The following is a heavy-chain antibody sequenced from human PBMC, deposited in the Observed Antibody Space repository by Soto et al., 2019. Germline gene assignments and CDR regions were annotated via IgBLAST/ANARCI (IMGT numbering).Heavy chain of an antibody. V-gene: IGHV3-33*01. D-gene: IGHD6-13*01. CDR3: ARGGHSSSWYRLEAYFFDY. J-gene: IGHJ4*02. Sequence: QVQLVESGGGVVQPGRSLRLSCEGAGFTFKSYGMHWVRQAPGKGLEWVAVVWYDGTNKKSADSVKGRFNIYRDNSKNTLYLQMDSLRAEDTGIYYCARGGHSSSWYRLEAYFFDYWGQGSLVTVSS. CDR2: VWYDGTNK. CDR1: GFTFKSYG.